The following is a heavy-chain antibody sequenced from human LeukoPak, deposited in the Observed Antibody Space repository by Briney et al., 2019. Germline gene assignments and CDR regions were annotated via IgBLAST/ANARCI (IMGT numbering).Heavy chain of an antibody. CDR1: GFTFSSYG. D-gene: IGHD1-26*01. Sequence: GGSLRLSCAASGFTFSSYGMHWVRQAPGKGLEWVAVISYDGSNKYYADSVKGRFTISRDNSKNTLYLQMNSLRAEDTAVYHCAKDLVGANTGPYYYYYGMDVWGQGTTVTVSS. CDR2: ISYDGSNK. J-gene: IGHJ6*02. CDR3: AKDLVGANTGPYYYYYGMDV. V-gene: IGHV3-30*18.